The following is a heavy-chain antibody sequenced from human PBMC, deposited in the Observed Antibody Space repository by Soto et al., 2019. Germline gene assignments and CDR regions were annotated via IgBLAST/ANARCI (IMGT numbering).Heavy chain of an antibody. Sequence: ASVKVSCKASGGPYNSFAISWVRQAPGQGLEWIGGIIPVFGTATYAQKFKGRVTITAEESTSTAYMELSSLTSEDTAVYYCARFLGGAGSYYDGQNYKYYNGMDVWGQGTTVTVSS. CDR3: ARFLGGAGSYYDGQNYKYYNGMDV. D-gene: IGHD3-10*01. CDR1: GGPYNSFA. CDR2: IIPVFGTA. J-gene: IGHJ6*02. V-gene: IGHV1-69*13.